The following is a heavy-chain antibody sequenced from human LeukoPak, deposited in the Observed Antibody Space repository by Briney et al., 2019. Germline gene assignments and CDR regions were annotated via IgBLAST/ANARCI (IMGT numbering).Heavy chain of an antibody. CDR1: GGSFSGYY. Sequence: SETLSLTCAVYGGSFSGYYWSWIRQPPGKGLEWIGEINHSGSTNYNPSLKSRVTISVDTSKNQFSLKLSSVTAADTAVYYCARGIPVEVDTATDNWLDPWGQGTLVTVSS. CDR2: INHSGST. CDR3: ARGIPVEVDTATDNWLDP. J-gene: IGHJ5*02. D-gene: IGHD5-18*01. V-gene: IGHV4-34*01.